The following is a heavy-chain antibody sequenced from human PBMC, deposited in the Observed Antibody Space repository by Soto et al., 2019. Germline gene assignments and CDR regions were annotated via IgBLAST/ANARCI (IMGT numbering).Heavy chain of an antibody. CDR1: GFTFGNSW. D-gene: IGHD3-22*01. Sequence: GGSLRLSCAASGFTFGNSWMHWVRQAPGKGLVWVSLINSDASSTAYADSVKGRFTISRDNAKNTLYLQMNSLRAEDTAVYYCARAADSSGYYYGHFYYYYGMDVWGQGTTVTVSS. J-gene: IGHJ6*02. V-gene: IGHV3-74*01. CDR2: INSDASST. CDR3: ARAADSSGYYYGHFYYYYGMDV.